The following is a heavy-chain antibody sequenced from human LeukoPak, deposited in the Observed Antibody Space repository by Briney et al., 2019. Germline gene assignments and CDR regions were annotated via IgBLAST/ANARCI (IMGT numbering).Heavy chain of an antibody. D-gene: IGHD3-10*01. Sequence: GRSLRLSCAASGFTFSSYGMHWVRQAPGKGLEWVAVISYDGSNKYYADSVKGRFTISRDNSKNTLYLQMNSLRAEDTAVYYCAKEGVARGVIPNGAYYFDYWGQGTLVTVSS. CDR3: AKEGVARGVIPNGAYYFDY. V-gene: IGHV3-30*18. J-gene: IGHJ4*02. CDR1: GFTFSSYG. CDR2: ISYDGSNK.